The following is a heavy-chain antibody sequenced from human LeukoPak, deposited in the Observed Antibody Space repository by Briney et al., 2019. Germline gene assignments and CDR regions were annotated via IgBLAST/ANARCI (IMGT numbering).Heavy chain of an antibody. Sequence: GGSLRLSCAASGFTFSSYSMNWVRQAPGKGLEWVSYISSISSTIYYADSVKGRFTISRDNAKNSLYLQMNSLRAEDTAVYYCARQPGSHGVFWFDPWGQGTLVTVSS. D-gene: IGHD3-10*01. J-gene: IGHJ5*02. CDR3: ARQPGSHGVFWFDP. CDR1: GFTFSSYS. CDR2: ISSISSTI. V-gene: IGHV3-48*01.